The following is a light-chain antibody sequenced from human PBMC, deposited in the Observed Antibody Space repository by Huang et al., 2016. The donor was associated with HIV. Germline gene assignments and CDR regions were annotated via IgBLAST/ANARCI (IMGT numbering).Light chain of an antibody. Sequence: IVMTQTPAALPVSPGGSATLSCRASQSVSTNVAWYQQKPGQTPRLIIYGSTTRATGVPARFSGSGSGTDFTLTINSLQSEDFGIYYCQQYNNWHLTFGGGTKV. V-gene: IGKV3-15*01. CDR1: QSVSTN. CDR2: GST. CDR3: QQYNNWHLT. J-gene: IGKJ4*01.